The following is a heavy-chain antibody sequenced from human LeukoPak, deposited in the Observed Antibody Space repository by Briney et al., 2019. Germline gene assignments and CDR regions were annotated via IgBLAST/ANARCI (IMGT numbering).Heavy chain of an antibody. V-gene: IGHV3-53*01. CDR1: GFTVSSNY. J-gene: IGHJ4*02. CDR3: AGEEYYYDSSGYFGY. CDR2: IYSGGST. Sequence: GGSLRLSCAASGFTVSSNYMSWVRQAPGKGLEWVSVIYSGGSTYYADSVKGRFTISRDNSKNTLYLQMNSLRAEDTAVYYCAGEEYYYDSSGYFGYWGQGTLVTVSS. D-gene: IGHD3-22*01.